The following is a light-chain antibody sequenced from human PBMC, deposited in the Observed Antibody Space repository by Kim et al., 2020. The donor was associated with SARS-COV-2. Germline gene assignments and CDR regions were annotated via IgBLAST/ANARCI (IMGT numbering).Light chain of an antibody. J-gene: IGLJ1*01. CDR3: QAWDSSSFV. V-gene: IGLV3-1*01. CDR1: KLGDKN. CDR2: QST. Sequence: SGSPGQTASITCSGDKLGDKNACWYQQRPGQPPTLLIYQSTRRPSGIPERFSGSTSGNTATLTISGTQAMDEADYYCQAWDSSSFVFGTGTKVTVL.